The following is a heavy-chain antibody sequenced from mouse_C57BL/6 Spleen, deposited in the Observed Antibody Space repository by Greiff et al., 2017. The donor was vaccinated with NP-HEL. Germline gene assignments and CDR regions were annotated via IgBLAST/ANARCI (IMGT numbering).Heavy chain of an antibody. V-gene: IGHV1-15*01. Sequence: QVQLKESGAELVRPGASVTLSCKASGYTFTDYEMHWVKQTPVHGLEWIGAIDPETGGTAYNQKFKGKAILTADKSSSTAYMELRSLTSEDSAVYYCTRSYGSSPAWFAYWGQGTLVTVSA. J-gene: IGHJ3*01. D-gene: IGHD1-1*01. CDR2: IDPETGGT. CDR1: GYTFTDYE. CDR3: TRSYGSSPAWFAY.